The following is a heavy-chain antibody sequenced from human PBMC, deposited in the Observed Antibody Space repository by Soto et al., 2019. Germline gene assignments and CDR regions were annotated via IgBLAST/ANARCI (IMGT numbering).Heavy chain of an antibody. Sequence: EVQLEESGGTLVQPGGSLRLSCAASGFDASVNYMTWVRQAPGKGLEWVSAINNDYSTFYADSVKGRFTISRDNSKNTVYLQMNSLRVEDTAMYYCVRENYYYGMDVWGQGTAVTVSS. CDR3: VRENYYYGMDV. CDR2: INNDYST. CDR1: GFDASVNY. V-gene: IGHV3-66*01. J-gene: IGHJ6*02.